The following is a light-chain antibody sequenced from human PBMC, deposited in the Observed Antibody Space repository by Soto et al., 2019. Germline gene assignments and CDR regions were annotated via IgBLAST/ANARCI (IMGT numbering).Light chain of an antibody. CDR3: QSYTGAPWT. CDR1: QGISTY. V-gene: IGKV1-27*01. J-gene: IGKJ1*01. Sequence: DIQMTQSPSSLSASVGDRVTITCRASQGISTYLVWYQQKPGTVPKLLIFAASTLQSGVPSRFSGSGSGTDFTPTISSLQPEDVATYYCQSYTGAPWTFGQGTKVEI. CDR2: AAS.